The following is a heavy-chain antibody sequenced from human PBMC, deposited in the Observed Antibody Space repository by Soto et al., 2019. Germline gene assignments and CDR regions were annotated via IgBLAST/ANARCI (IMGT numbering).Heavy chain of an antibody. CDR2: IYYSGST. CDR1: GGSISSSSYY. J-gene: IGHJ4*02. CDR3: ARHARAPGGSYYNYYFDY. V-gene: IGHV4-39*01. Sequence: QLQLQESGPGLVKPSETLSLTCTVSGGSISSSSYYWGWIRQPPGKGLEWIGSIYYSGSTYYNPSLKSRVTISVDTSKNQFSLKLSSVTAADTAVYYCARHARAPGGSYYNYYFDYWGQGTLVTVSS. D-gene: IGHD3-10*01.